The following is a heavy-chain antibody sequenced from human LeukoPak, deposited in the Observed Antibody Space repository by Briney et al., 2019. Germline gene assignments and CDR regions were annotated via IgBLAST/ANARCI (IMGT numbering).Heavy chain of an antibody. V-gene: IGHV3-23*01. CDR1: GFTFSSYA. D-gene: IGHD4-23*01. J-gene: IGHJ4*02. CDR2: ISGSSGST. Sequence: GGSLRLSCAASGFTFSSYAMSWVRQAPGKGLEWVSGISGSSGSTYYADSVKGRFTIARDNSKKTVSLQMHSLRREDTAVYYCVKDLLQWYKFDSWGQGTLVIVSS. CDR3: VKDLLQWYKFDS.